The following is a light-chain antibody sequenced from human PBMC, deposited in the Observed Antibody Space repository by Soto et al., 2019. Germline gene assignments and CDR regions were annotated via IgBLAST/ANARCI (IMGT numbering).Light chain of an antibody. CDR3: QQYDTLWT. J-gene: IGKJ1*01. Sequence: DIQMTQSPSFLSASVGDRVTITCQASHDITNYLNWYQQKSGKAPKLLIYEASNLETGVPSRFTGSGSGTHFTLTITSLQPEDIATYYCQQYDTLWTFGQGTKVEIK. V-gene: IGKV1-33*01. CDR2: EAS. CDR1: HDITNY.